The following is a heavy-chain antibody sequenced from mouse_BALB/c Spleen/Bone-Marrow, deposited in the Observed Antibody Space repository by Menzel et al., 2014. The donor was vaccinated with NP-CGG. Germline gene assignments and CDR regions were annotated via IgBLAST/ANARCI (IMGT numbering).Heavy chain of an antibody. D-gene: IGHD2-14*01. J-gene: IGHJ2*01. V-gene: IGHV14-3*02. CDR1: GFNIKDTH. CDR3: ARYRLGTYFDY. CDR2: IDPANGNT. Sequence: EVKLMESGAELVKPGASVKLSCTASGFNIKDTHMHWVKQRPEQGLEWIGRIDPANGNTKYDPKFQGKATITADTSSNTAYLQLSSLTSEDTAVYYCARYRLGTYFDYWGQGTTLTVSS.